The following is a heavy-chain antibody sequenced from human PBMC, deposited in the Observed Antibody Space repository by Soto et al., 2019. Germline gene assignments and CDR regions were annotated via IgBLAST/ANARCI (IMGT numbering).Heavy chain of an antibody. CDR3: ARVELAGNDYYYYYGIDV. CDR1: GGSISSYY. CDR2: IYYSGST. J-gene: IGHJ6*02. D-gene: IGHD3-10*01. V-gene: IGHV4-59*01. Sequence: SETLSLTCTVPGGSISSYYWSWIRQPPGKGLEWIGYIYYSGSTNYNPSLKSRVTISVDTSKNQFSLKLSSVTAADTAVYYCARVELAGNDYYYYYGIDVWGQGTTVT.